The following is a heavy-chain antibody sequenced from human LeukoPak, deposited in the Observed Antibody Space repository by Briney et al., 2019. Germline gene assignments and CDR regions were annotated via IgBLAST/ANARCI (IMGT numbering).Heavy chain of an antibody. Sequence: KPSETLSLTCTVSGGSISSGGYYWSWIRQHPGKGLEWTGYIHYSGSTYYNPSLKSRVTISVDTSKNQFSLKLNSVTAADTAVYYCARDQGSVWGRFRTFDYWGQGILVTVSS. V-gene: IGHV4-31*03. CDR3: ARDQGSVWGRFRTFDY. CDR2: IHYSGST. J-gene: IGHJ4*02. CDR1: GGSISSGGYY. D-gene: IGHD3-16*02.